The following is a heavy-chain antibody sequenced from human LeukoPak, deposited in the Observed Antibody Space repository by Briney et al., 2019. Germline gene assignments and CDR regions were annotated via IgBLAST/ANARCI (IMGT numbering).Heavy chain of an antibody. Sequence: GALRLSCAASRFTFSIYEMNWVRQAPGKGLEWVSYISSSGGTIYYADSVKGRFTISRDNSKNTLYLQMNSLRAEDTAVYYCATRKYYYGSGSYYNWYYFDYWGQATLVTVSS. CDR2: ISSSGGTI. CDR1: RFTFSIYE. D-gene: IGHD3-10*01. V-gene: IGHV3-48*03. CDR3: ATRKYYYGSGSYYNWYYFDY. J-gene: IGHJ4*02.